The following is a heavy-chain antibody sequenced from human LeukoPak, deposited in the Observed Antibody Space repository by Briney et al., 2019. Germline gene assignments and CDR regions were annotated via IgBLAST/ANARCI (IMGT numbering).Heavy chain of an antibody. CDR3: ARIGPSGYSSSWFDP. CDR2: ISYDGSNK. D-gene: IGHD2-21*01. J-gene: IGHJ5*02. V-gene: IGHV3-30*04. CDR1: GFTFSSYA. Sequence: GGSLRLSCAASGFTFSSYAMHWVRQAPGKGLEWVAVISYDGSNKYYADFVKGRFTISRDNSKNTLYLQMNSLRAEDTAVYYCARIGPSGYSSSWFDPWGQGTLVTVSS.